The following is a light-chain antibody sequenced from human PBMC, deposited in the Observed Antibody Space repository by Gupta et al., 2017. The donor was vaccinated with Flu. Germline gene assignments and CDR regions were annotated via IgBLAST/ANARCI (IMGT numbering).Light chain of an antibody. CDR1: QNINNF. V-gene: IGKV1-8*01. J-gene: IGKJ1*01. Sequence: GDRVTITWRASQNINNFLAWYQQKPGQAPMFLIYATSTLQSGVPARFSGSGSGTDFTLTISRLQPEDFASYYCQQYHTYPLTFGQGTKVEIK. CDR2: ATS. CDR3: QQYHTYPLT.